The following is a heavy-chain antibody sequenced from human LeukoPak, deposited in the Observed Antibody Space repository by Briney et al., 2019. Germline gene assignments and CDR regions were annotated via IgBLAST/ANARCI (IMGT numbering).Heavy chain of an antibody. CDR2: ISSSSSTI. CDR3: ARDQNSSGYYVPDAFDI. V-gene: IGHV3-48*04. D-gene: IGHD3-22*01. J-gene: IGHJ3*02. CDR1: GFTFSSYS. Sequence: GGSLRLSCAASGFTFSSYSMNWVRQAPGKGLEWVSYISSSSSTIYYADSVKGRFTISRDNAKNSLYLQMNSLRAEDTAVYYCARDQNSSGYYVPDAFDIWGQGTMVTVSS.